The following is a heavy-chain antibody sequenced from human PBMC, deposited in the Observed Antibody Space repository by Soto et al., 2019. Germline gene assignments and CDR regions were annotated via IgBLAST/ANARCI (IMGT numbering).Heavy chain of an antibody. D-gene: IGHD3-16*01. J-gene: IGHJ6*02. Sequence: SETLSLTCTVSGGSISSGSYYWGWIRQPPGKGLERIGYIYYSGSTNYNPSLKSRVTISVDTSKNQFSLKLSSVTAADTAVYYCARVMPMPRGDYYGMDVWGQGTTVTVSS. CDR2: IYYSGST. V-gene: IGHV4-61*01. CDR1: GGSISSGSYY. CDR3: ARVMPMPRGDYYGMDV.